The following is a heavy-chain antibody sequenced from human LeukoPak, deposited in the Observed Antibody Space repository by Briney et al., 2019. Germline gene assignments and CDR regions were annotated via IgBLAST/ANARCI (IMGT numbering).Heavy chain of an antibody. Sequence: PGGSLRLSCAASGFTFSSYGMHWVRQAPGKGLEWVAFIRYDGSNKYYADSVKGRFTISRDNSKNTLYLQMNSLRAEDTAVYYCAKDPRRWELRSYYFDYWGQGTLVTVSS. CDR2: IRYDGSNK. D-gene: IGHD1-26*01. CDR3: AKDPRRWELRSYYFDY. V-gene: IGHV3-30*02. CDR1: GFTFSSYG. J-gene: IGHJ4*02.